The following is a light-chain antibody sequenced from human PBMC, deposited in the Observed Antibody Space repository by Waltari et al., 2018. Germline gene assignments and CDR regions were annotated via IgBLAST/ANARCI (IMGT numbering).Light chain of an antibody. V-gene: IGKV3-20*01. J-gene: IGKJ4*01. CDR1: QSVSNNF. Sequence: EIVLTQSLGTLSLSSGERATLSCRASQSVSNNFLNGYQQTPGQAPRLLIYGASSRATGIPDRFSCSGSGTDFTLTISRLEPEDFAVYYCQQYDSIVLTFGGGTKVEI. CDR3: QQYDSIVLT. CDR2: GAS.